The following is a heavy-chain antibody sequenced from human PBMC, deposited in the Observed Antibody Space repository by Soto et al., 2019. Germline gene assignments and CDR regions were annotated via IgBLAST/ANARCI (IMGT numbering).Heavy chain of an antibody. Sequence: GGSLRLSCAASGFTFSSYGMHWVRQAPGKGLEWVAVISYDGSNKYYADSVKGRFTISRDNSKNTLYLQMNSLRAEDTAVYYCAKGSGYSYGYLDYWGQGTLVTVSS. D-gene: IGHD5-18*01. CDR1: GFTFSSYG. J-gene: IGHJ4*02. CDR2: ISYDGSNK. CDR3: AKGSGYSYGYLDY. V-gene: IGHV3-30*18.